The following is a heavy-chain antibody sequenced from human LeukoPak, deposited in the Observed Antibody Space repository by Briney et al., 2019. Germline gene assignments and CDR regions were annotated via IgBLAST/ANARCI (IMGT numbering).Heavy chain of an antibody. CDR3: ARGGALLWFGELFDY. J-gene: IGHJ4*02. D-gene: IGHD3-10*01. Sequence: ASVKVSCKASGYTFTGYYMHWVRQAPGQGLEWMGWINPNSGGTNYAQKFQGRVTMTRDTSISTAYMELSRLRPDDTAVYYCARGGALLWFGELFDYWGQGTLVTVSS. V-gene: IGHV1-2*02. CDR2: INPNSGGT. CDR1: GYTFTGYY.